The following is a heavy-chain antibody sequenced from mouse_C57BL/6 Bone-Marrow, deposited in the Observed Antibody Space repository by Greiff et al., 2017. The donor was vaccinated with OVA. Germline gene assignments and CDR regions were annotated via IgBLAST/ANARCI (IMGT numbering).Heavy chain of an antibody. V-gene: IGHV1-69*01. CDR2: IDPSDSYT. J-gene: IGHJ3*01. D-gene: IGHD3-3*01. Sequence: QVQLQQPGAELVMPGASVKLSCKASGYTFTSYWMHWVKQRPGQGLEWIGEIDPSDSYTNYNQKFKGKSTLTVDKSSSTAYMQLSSLTSEDSAVYYCARGGWALAYWGQGTLVTVSA. CDR1: GYTFTSYW. CDR3: ARGGWALAY.